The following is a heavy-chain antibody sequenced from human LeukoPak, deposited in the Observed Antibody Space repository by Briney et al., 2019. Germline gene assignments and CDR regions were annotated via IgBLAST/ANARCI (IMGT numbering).Heavy chain of an antibody. Sequence: ASVTVSCKASGYTFTSYYMHWVRQAPGQGLEWMGIINPSGGSTSYAQKFQGRVTMTRDTSTSTVYMELSSLRSEDTAVYYRARALHRRGFAEDAFDIWGQGTMVTVSS. CDR2: INPSGGST. CDR3: ARALHRRGFAEDAFDI. D-gene: IGHD3-10*01. V-gene: IGHV1-46*01. J-gene: IGHJ3*02. CDR1: GYTFTSYY.